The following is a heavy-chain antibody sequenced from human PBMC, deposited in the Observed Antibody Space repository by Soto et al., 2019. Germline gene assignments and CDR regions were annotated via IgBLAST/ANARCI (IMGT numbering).Heavy chain of an antibody. CDR2: IRSKAYGGTT. CDR1: GFSFGDYA. CDR3: SRDRGYRHGRFLYGMDV. J-gene: IGHJ6*02. V-gene: IGHV3-49*03. D-gene: IGHD5-18*01. Sequence: PGGSLRLSCTGSGFSFGDYAMSWFRQAPGKGLEWVGFIRSKAYGGTTEYAASVKGRFTISRDASKSVAYLQMNSLKTDDTAVYYCSRDRGYRHGRFLYGMDVWGQGTTVTVSS.